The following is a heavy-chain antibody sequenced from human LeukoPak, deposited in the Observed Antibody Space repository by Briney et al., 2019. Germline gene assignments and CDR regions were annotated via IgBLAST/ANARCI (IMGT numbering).Heavy chain of an antibody. CDR2: ISDSSSYI. Sequence: GGSLRLSCAASGFTFSSYSMNWVRQAPGKGLEWVSSISDSSSYIYYADSVKGRFTISRDNAKNSLYLQMNSLRAEDTAVYYCAELGITMIGGVWGKGTTVTISS. V-gene: IGHV3-21*01. CDR3: AELGITMIGGV. CDR1: GFTFSSYS. D-gene: IGHD3-10*02. J-gene: IGHJ6*04.